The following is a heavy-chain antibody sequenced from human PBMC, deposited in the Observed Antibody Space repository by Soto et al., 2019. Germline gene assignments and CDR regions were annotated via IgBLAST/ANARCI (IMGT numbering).Heavy chain of an antibody. D-gene: IGHD3-16*01. V-gene: IGHV4-39*01. CDR3: AILEAVSGRRNNLFDP. J-gene: IGHJ5*02. Sequence: SETLSITCTVSGGSISSSSYYWGWIRQPPGQGLEWIGSIYYSGSTYYNPSLKSRVTISVDTSKNQFSLKLSSVTAADTAVYYCAILEAVSGRRNNLFDPLGQGTLVPVSS. CDR2: IYYSGST. CDR1: GGSISSSSYY.